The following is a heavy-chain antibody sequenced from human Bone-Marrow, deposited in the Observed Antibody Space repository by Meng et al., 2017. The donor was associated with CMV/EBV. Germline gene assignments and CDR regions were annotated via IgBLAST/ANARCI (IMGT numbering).Heavy chain of an antibody. J-gene: IGHJ3*02. CDR1: GGSISSYY. CDR3: ARDRGLGPPLYYAFDI. Sequence: GSLRLSCTVSGGSISSYYWSWTRQPPGKGLEWIGYIYYSGSTNYNPSLKSRVTISVDTSKNQFSLKLSSVTAADTAVYYCARDRGLGPPLYYAFDIWGQGTMVTVSS. V-gene: IGHV4-59*01. CDR2: IYYSGST. D-gene: IGHD3-10*01.